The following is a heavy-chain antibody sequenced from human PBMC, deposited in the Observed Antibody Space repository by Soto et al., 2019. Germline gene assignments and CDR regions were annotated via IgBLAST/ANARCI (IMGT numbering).Heavy chain of an antibody. J-gene: IGHJ4*02. Sequence: QVQLVQSGAEVKKPGASVKVSCKASGYTFTSYGISWVRQAPGQGLEWMGWISAYNGNTNYAQKLQGRVTMTTDPSTSTAYMERRSLISDDRAVYYCARGPYCSGGSCRIFDYWGQGTLVTVSS. V-gene: IGHV1-18*01. CDR3: ARGPYCSGGSCRIFDY. D-gene: IGHD2-15*01. CDR1: GYTFTSYG. CDR2: ISAYNGNT.